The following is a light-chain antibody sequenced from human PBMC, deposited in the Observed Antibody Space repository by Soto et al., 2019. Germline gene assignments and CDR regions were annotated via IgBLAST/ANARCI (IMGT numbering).Light chain of an antibody. V-gene: IGKV1-5*03. Sequence: DIQMTQSPTTVSASGGDRVTITCRASQNINTWLAWYQHKPGKAPKLLILKASTLERGVPSRFSGSVSGTESALTISSLQPDDLGTYYCQQYNNYFWAFGQETRVEIK. CDR3: QQYNNYFWA. CDR1: QNINTW. J-gene: IGKJ1*01. CDR2: KAS.